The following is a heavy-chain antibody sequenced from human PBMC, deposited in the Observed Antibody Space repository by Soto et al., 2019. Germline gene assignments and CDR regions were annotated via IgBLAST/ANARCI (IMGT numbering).Heavy chain of an antibody. CDR3: ARWWSGSRQGFDP. D-gene: IGHD3-3*01. V-gene: IGHV4-31*03. J-gene: IGHJ5*02. CDR1: GGSISSGAYY. Sequence: QVQLQESGPGLVKPSQTLSLTCTVSGGSISSGAYYWSWIRQHPGKGMEWIGYIYDSGSPYYNPTLKSRVTISVDTSKNQSSLRLSPVTAADTAEDYCARWWSGSRQGFDPWGQGRLVTVSS. CDR2: IYDSGSP.